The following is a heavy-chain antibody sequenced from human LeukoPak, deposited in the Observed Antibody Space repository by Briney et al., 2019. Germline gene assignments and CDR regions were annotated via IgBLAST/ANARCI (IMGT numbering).Heavy chain of an antibody. Sequence: GEAPKISCWGAGDSFTNYWIGWWRHMPGEGREGRGVIYPGDGNTTYSPSFQGRVTISADKSISTAYLQLSSLTAADSAVYYCPRRITMVRKPSTPRQYFFDSWGARTLVSVSS. CDR2: IYPGDGNT. V-gene: IGHV5-51*01. D-gene: IGHD3-10*01. J-gene: IGHJ4*02. CDR3: PRRITMVRKPSTPRQYFFDS. CDR1: GDSFTNYW.